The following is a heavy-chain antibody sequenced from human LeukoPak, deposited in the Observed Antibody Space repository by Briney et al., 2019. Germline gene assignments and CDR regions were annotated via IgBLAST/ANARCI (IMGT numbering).Heavy chain of an antibody. CDR2: INGDGSST. CDR3: ARRQYSSGWYYFDY. D-gene: IGHD6-19*01. CDR1: GFTFSSYW. J-gene: IGHJ4*02. V-gene: IGHV3-74*01. Sequence: GGSLRLSCAASGFTFSSYWMHWVRQAPGKGLVWVSRINGDGSSTSYADSVKGRFTISRDNAKNTLYLQMNSLRAEDTAVYYCARRQYSSGWYYFDYWGQGTLVTVSS.